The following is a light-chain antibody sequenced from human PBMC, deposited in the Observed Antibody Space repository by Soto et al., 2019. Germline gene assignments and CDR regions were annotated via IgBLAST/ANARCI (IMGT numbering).Light chain of an antibody. CDR1: QSVGSSH. V-gene: IGKV3-20*01. J-gene: IGKJ1*01. CDR3: QQYGSSPRT. Sequence: ESVLTQSPATLSLSPGERATLSCRASQSVGSSHLAWYQQKPGQAPRLLIYGASSRATGIPDRFSGSGSGTDFTLTISRLEPEDFAVYYCQQYGSSPRTFGQGTKVDIK. CDR2: GAS.